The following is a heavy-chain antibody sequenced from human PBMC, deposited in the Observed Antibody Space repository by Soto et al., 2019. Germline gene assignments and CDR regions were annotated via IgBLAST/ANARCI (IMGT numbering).Heavy chain of an antibody. V-gene: IGHV1-2*04. J-gene: IGHJ4*02. CDR1: GYTFTGYY. CDR3: ARFMEGVKGKSYFDY. D-gene: IGHD3-3*01. CDR2: INPNSGGT. Sequence: ASVKVSCKASGYTFTGYYMHWVRQAPGQGLEWMGWINPNSGGTNYAQKFQGWVTMTRDTSISTAYMELSRLRSDDTAVYYCARFMEGVKGKSYFDYWGQGTLVTVSS.